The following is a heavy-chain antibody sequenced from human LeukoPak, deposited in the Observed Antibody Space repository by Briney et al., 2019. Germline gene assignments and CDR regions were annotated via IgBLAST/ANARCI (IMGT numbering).Heavy chain of an antibody. CDR2: INTNTGNP. CDR3: ARTRIPFYFGSGSPDY. Sequence: ASVKVSCRASGYTFSSHAMIWVRQAPGQGFEWMGWINTNTGNPRYGQGFTGRFVFSLDTSVSTAYLQISSLKAEDTAVYFCARTRIPFYFGSGSPDYWGQGTLVTVSS. CDR1: GYTFSSHA. V-gene: IGHV7-4-1*02. J-gene: IGHJ4*02. D-gene: IGHD3-10*01.